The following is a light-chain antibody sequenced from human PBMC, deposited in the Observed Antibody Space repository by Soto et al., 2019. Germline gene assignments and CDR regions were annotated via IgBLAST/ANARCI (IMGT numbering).Light chain of an antibody. V-gene: IGKV3-20*01. CDR2: AS. J-gene: IGKJ3*01. CDR3: QHYGTSAL. Sequence: EIVLTQSPRTLFLSPGERATLSCRASQSVSDSYLAWYQQKPGQAPRLLIYASSRATGIPDRFSGSGSGTDFTLTSSRLEPEDFAVYYCQHYGTSALFGPGTKVDIK. CDR1: QSVSDSY.